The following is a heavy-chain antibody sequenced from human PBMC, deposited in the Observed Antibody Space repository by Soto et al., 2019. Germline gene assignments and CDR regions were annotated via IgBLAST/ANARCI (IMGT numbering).Heavy chain of an antibody. V-gene: IGHV3-33*01. CDR1: GFTFSSYG. J-gene: IGHJ3*02. CDR3: ARDRGGDCTNGVCPPGAFDI. D-gene: IGHD2-8*01. Sequence: PGGSLRLSCAASGFTFSSYGMHWVRQAPGKGLEWVAVIWYDGSNKYYADSVKGRFTISRDNSKNTLYLQMNSLRAEDTAVYYCARDRGGDCTNGVCPPGAFDIWGQGTMVTVSS. CDR2: IWYDGSNK.